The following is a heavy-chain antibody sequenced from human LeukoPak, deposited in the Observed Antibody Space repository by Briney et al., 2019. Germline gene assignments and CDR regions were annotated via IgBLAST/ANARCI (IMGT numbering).Heavy chain of an antibody. CDR2: ISGSGDST. D-gene: IGHD6-19*01. CDR3: AKDPGGWFSGGAFDI. Sequence: GGSLRLSCAASGFTFSSYDMSWVRQAPGKGLEWVSVISGSGDSTYYADFVKGRFTISRDNSKNTLYLQMNSLRAEDTAVYYCAKDPGGWFSGGAFDIWGHGTMVTVSS. CDR1: GFTFSSYD. V-gene: IGHV3-23*01. J-gene: IGHJ3*02.